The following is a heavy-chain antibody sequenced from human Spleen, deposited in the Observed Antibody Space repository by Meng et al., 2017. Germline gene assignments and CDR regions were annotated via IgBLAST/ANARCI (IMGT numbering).Heavy chain of an antibody. D-gene: IGHD1-1*01. V-gene: IGHV4-4*02. J-gene: IGHJ6*02. Sequence: QPQLQESGPGLVKPSEALSLTCEVPGCSISSSYWWSWVRQPPGEGLEWIGEIFHSGRSNYSPSLRSRVTISLDKSKNHFSLRLSSVTAADTAVYYCARGHATTTDYFSYYGMDVWGQGTTVTVSS. CDR2: IFHSGRS. CDR1: GCSISSSYW. CDR3: ARGHATTTDYFSYYGMDV.